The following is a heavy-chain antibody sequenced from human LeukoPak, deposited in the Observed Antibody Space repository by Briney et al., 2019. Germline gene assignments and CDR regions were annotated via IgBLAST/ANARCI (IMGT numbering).Heavy chain of an antibody. CDR3: ATGTGVAGRRYYYYGMDV. J-gene: IGHJ6*02. CDR2: FDPEDGET. D-gene: IGHD6-19*01. Sequence: ASVKVSCKVSGYTLTELSMHWARQAPGKGLEWMGGFDPEDGETIYAQKFQGRVTMTEDTSTDTAYMELSSLRSEDTAVYYCATGTGVAGRRYYYYGMDVWGQGTTVTVSS. CDR1: GYTLTELS. V-gene: IGHV1-24*01.